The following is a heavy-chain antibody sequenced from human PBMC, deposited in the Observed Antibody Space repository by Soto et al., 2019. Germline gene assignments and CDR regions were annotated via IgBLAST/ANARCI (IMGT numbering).Heavy chain of an antibody. J-gene: IGHJ4*02. CDR3: ARSFGVAADGHFDV. CDR2: IYYSGST. CDR1: GGSISSGGYY. V-gene: IGHV4-31*03. D-gene: IGHD6-13*01. Sequence: PSETLSLTCTVSGGSISSGGYYWSWIRQHPGKGLEWIGYIYYSGSTYYNPSLKSRVTISVDTSKNQFSLKLSSVTAADTVVYYCARSFGVAADGHFDVWGQGTLVNVSS.